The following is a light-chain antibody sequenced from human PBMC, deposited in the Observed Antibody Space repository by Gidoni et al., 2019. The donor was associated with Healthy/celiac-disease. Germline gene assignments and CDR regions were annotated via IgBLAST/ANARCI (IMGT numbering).Light chain of an antibody. CDR3: AAWDDSLNGWV. CDR2: SNN. Sequence: QSVLTQPPSASATPGQRVTISCSGRSSNIGSNTVNWYQQLPGTAPKLLIYSNNQRPSGVPDRCSGSKSGTSASLAISGLQSEDEADYYCAAWDDSLNGWVFGGGTKLTGL. CDR1: SSNIGSNT. J-gene: IGLJ3*02. V-gene: IGLV1-44*01.